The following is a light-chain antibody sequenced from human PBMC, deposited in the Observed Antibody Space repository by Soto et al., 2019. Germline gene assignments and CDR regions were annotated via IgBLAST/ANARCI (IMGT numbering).Light chain of an antibody. Sequence: EIVMTQSPATLSVSPGERVTLSCRATQSVTYKLAWYQQKPGQAPRLLIYAASTRIGGVPARFSGSGSGAEFTLTISSLQSEDFAVYYYQQYNDWPRTFGGGTKVEIK. J-gene: IGKJ4*01. CDR2: AAS. CDR3: QQYNDWPRT. CDR1: QSVTYK. V-gene: IGKV3-15*01.